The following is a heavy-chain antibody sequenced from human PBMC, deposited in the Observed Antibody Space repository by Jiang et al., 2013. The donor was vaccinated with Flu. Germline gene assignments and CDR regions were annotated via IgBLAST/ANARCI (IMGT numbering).Heavy chain of an antibody. J-gene: IGHJ4*02. CDR2: ISPYNGNT. Sequence: GAEVKKPGASVKVSCKASGYIFTNYGLTWVRQAPGHGLEWMGWISPYNGNTNYEEKFQGRLALTTDTVRDTAYLELRSLRSDDTAVYFCARDLSEDDSLSAYYLDSWGQGTRVTVSS. CDR1: GYIFTNYG. CDR3: ARDLSEDDSLSAYYLDS. D-gene: IGHD3-3*01. V-gene: IGHV1-18*01.